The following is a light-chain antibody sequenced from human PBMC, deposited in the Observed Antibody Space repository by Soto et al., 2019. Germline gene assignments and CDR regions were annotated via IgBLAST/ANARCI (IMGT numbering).Light chain of an antibody. CDR1: QSISSY. CDR3: QQSYSTPNT. J-gene: IGKJ3*01. Sequence: DIQMTQSPSSLSASVGDRVTITCRASQSISSYLNWYQQKPGKAPKLLIYAASSLQSGVPSRFSGSGSGTDFTLTISSLQPEDFATYDCQQSYSTPNTFGPGTKVDIK. V-gene: IGKV1-39*01. CDR2: AAS.